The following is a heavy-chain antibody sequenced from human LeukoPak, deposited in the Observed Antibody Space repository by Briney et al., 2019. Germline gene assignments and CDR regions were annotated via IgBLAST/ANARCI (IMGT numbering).Heavy chain of an antibody. V-gene: IGHV3-9*02. D-gene: IGHD1-1*01. J-gene: IGHJ5*02. CDR2: ISWNSGSI. Sequence: PGGSLRLSCAASGFTSDDYAMHWVRQAPGKGLEWVSGISWNSGSIGYADSVKGRFTISRDNAKNSLYLQMNSLRAEDTALYYCAKDNGQRGLNWFAPWGQGPRVTVSS. CDR3: AKDNGQRGLNWFAP. CDR1: GFTSDDYA.